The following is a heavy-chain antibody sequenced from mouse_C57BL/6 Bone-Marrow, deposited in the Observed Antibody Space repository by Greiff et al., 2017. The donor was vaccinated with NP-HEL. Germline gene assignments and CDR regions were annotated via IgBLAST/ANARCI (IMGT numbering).Heavy chain of an antibody. D-gene: IGHD1-1*01. V-gene: IGHV1-69*01. CDR3: ARRITTVVGQGYFDV. CDR1: GYTFTSYW. Sequence: QVQLQQPGAELVMPGASVKLSCKASGYTFTSYWMHWVKQRPGQGLEWIGEIDPSDSYTNYNQKFKGKSTLTVDKSSSTAYMQLSSLTSEDSAVYYCARRITTVVGQGYFDVWGTGTTVTVSS. J-gene: IGHJ1*03. CDR2: IDPSDSYT.